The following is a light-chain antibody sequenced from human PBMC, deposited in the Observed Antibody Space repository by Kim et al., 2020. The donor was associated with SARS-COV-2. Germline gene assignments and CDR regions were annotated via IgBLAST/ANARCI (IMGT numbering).Light chain of an antibody. J-gene: IGKJ2*02. V-gene: IGKV3-20*01. CDR1: QNINCKY. CDR2: SSS. CDR3: QQYGGSGPCT. Sequence: GRRATLPCRAGQNINCKYVAWDQPKPSQAPRLLMYSSSRRANGIPDRFSGVGSGTDFTLIISRVEPEDFAVYYCQQYGGSGPCTFGQGTKLEIK.